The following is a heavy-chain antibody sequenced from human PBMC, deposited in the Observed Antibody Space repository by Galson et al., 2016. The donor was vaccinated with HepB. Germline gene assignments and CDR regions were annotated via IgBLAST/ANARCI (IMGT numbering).Heavy chain of an antibody. V-gene: IGHV3-23*01. D-gene: IGHD3-3*01. CDR1: GFTFNNYA. CDR2: ISGSGGRT. J-gene: IGHJ6*03. CDR3: AKDSRRSTFGVLIHGLFSYMVV. Sequence: SLRLSCAASGFTFNNYAMNWVRQAPGKGREWVSGISGSGGRTYYSDSVRGRFTISRDNSKNTLYLQMNSLKAGDTAIYYCAKDSRRSTFGVLIHGLFSYMVVWGNGTAVTVSS.